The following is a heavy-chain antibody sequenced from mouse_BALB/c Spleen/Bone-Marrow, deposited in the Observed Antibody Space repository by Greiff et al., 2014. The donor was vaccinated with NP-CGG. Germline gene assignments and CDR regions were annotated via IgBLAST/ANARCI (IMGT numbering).Heavy chain of an antibody. CDR1: GYSITSGYY. CDR2: ISYDGSN. CDR3: ARGFITTVVPFAY. Sequence: DVQLVESGPGLVKPSQSLSLTCSVTGYSITSGYYWNWIRQFPGNKLEWMGYISYDGSNDSNPSLKNRISITRDTSKNQFFLKLNSVTTEDTATYYCARGFITTVVPFAYWGQGTLVTVSA. J-gene: IGHJ3*01. V-gene: IGHV3-6*02. D-gene: IGHD1-1*01.